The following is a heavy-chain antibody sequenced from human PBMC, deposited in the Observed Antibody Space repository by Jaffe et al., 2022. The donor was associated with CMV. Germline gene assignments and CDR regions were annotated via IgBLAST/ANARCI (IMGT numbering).Heavy chain of an antibody. CDR1: GFTFSSYW. CDR2: IKQDGSEK. Sequence: EVQLVESGGGLVQPGGSLRLSCAASGFTFSSYWMSWVRQAPGKGLEWVANIKQDGSEKYYVDSVKGRFTISRDNAKNSLYLQMNSLRAEDTAVYYCAREEYYYYYYMDVWGKGTTVTVSS. V-gene: IGHV3-7*03. CDR3: AREEYYYYYYMDV. D-gene: IGHD6-6*01. J-gene: IGHJ6*03.